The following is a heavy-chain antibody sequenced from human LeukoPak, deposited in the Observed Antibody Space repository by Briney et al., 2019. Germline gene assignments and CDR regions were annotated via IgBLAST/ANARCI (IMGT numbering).Heavy chain of an antibody. Sequence: ASVKVSCKASGYTFTGYYMHWVRQAPGQGLEWMGCINPNSGGTNYVQKFEGRVTMTRDTSISTAYMEMSRLRSDDTAVYYCARVYCSSTSCYMGAFDYWGQGTLVTVSS. D-gene: IGHD2-2*02. CDR3: ARVYCSSTSCYMGAFDY. J-gene: IGHJ4*02. V-gene: IGHV1-2*02. CDR2: INPNSGGT. CDR1: GYTFTGYY.